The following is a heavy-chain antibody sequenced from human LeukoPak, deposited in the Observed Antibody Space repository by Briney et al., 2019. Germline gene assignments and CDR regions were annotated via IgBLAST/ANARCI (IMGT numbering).Heavy chain of an antibody. V-gene: IGHV3-74*01. CDR3: TRVYSSSRYYYSNGMDV. CDR1: GXTFSSYW. J-gene: IGHJ6*02. Sequence: GGSLRLSCAASGXTFSSYWMHWVRQGPGKGLVWVSRFNNDGSSTKYADPVKGRFTISRDNAENTVFLQMNSLRAEDTAVYFCTRVYSSSRYYYSNGMDVWGQGTTVTVSS. CDR2: FNNDGSST. D-gene: IGHD6-13*01.